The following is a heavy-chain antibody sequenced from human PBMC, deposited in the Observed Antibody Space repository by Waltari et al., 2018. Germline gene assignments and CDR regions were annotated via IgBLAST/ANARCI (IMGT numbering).Heavy chain of an antibody. CDR3: ARACSGGSCYYY. CDR1: GYNFTTYA. J-gene: IGHJ4*02. D-gene: IGHD2-15*01. Sequence: QVQLVQSGAEVKTPGASVKVSCTAHGYNFTTYALNAVRQATGQGLEWMGWMNPNSGNTGYAQKFQGRVTMTRNTSVSTAYMELSSLRSEDTAVYYCARACSGGSCYYYWGQGTLVTVSS. CDR2: MNPNSGNT. V-gene: IGHV1-8*02.